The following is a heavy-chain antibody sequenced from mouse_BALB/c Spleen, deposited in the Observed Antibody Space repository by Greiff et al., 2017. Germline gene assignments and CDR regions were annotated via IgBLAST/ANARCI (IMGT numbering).Heavy chain of an antibody. CDR1: GFDFSRYW. CDR2: INPDSSTI. CDR3: AGIYGNYDDYAMDY. Sequence: EVKLLESGGGLVQPGGSLKLSCAASGFDFSRYWMSWVRQAPGKGLEWIGEINPDSSTINYTPSLKDKFIISRDNAKNTLYLQMSKVRSEDTALYYCAGIYGNYDDYAMDYWGQGTSVTVSS. V-gene: IGHV4-1*02. D-gene: IGHD2-1*01. J-gene: IGHJ4*01.